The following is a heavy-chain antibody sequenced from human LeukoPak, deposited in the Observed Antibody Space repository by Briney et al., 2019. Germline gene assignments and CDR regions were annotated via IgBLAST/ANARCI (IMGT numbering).Heavy chain of an antibody. CDR3: ARGPFMVRGVIITKPLYYFDY. CDR2: INHSGST. J-gene: IGHJ4*02. V-gene: IGHV4-34*01. D-gene: IGHD3-10*01. CDR1: GGSFSGYY. Sequence: SETLSLTCAVYGGSFSGYYWSWIRQPPGKGLEWIGEINHSGSTNYNPSLKSRVTISVDTSKNQFSMKLSSVTAADTAVYYCARGPFMVRGVIITKPLYYFDYWGQGTLVTVSS.